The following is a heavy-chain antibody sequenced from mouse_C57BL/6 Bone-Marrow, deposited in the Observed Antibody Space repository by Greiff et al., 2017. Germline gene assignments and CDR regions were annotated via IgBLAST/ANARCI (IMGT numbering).Heavy chain of an antibody. Sequence: EVHLVESGGGLVKPGGSLKLSCAASGFTFSDYGMHWVRQAPEKGLEWVAYISSGSSTIYYADTVKGRFTISRDNAKNTLFLQMTSLRSEDTAMYYCARSGYGDFDYWGQGTTLTVSS. D-gene: IGHD1-2*01. V-gene: IGHV5-17*01. CDR2: ISSGSSTI. J-gene: IGHJ2*01. CDR1: GFTFSDYG. CDR3: ARSGYGDFDY.